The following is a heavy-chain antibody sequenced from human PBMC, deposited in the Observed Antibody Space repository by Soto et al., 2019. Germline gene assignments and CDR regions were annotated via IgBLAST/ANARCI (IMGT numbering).Heavy chain of an antibody. Sequence: GGSLRLSCAASGFTFSDFWMSWFRLTPGKGLEWVAHMNPDGSQESYVDSVKGRFTMSRDNAQNSLFLHMSSLRPEDTAIYYCARFYNWGPGTLVTVSS. CDR2: MNPDGSQE. CDR3: ARFYN. CDR1: GFTFSDFW. J-gene: IGHJ4*02. V-gene: IGHV3-7*01.